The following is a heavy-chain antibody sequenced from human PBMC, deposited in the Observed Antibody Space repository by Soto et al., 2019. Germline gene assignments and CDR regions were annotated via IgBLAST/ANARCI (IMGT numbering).Heavy chain of an antibody. CDR3: ASHPHPPDY. V-gene: IGHV1-18*01. CDR2: ISAYNGNT. J-gene: IGHJ4*02. Sequence: AAVKVSCKACGYSFTNLGISLVRQAPGEGLEWMGWISAYNGNTNYAQKLQGRVTMTTDTSTSTAYMELRSLRSDDTAVYYCASHPHPPDYPAQGTLVTVSS. CDR1: GYSFTNLG.